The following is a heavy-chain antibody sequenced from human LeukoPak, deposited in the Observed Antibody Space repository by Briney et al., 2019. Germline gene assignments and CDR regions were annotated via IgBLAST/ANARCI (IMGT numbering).Heavy chain of an antibody. CDR2: ISVYNGKT. D-gene: IGHD2-2*01. CDR3: AREVPYEARVYYQPFYF. V-gene: IGHV1-18*01. Sequence: GASVTVSCKASGSTFTSYGISWVRQAPGPGIEWMGWISVYNGKTNYAQKLQGRVTMTTDTFTSTAYMELRSLRSDDTAVYYCAREVPYEARVYYQPFYFWGQGTLFSVSS. CDR1: GSTFTSYG. J-gene: IGHJ4*02.